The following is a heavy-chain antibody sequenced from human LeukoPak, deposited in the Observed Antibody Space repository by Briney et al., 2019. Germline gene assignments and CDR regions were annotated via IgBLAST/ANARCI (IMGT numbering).Heavy chain of an antibody. J-gene: IGHJ4*02. V-gene: IGHV3-21*01. CDR1: GFTFSSYS. CDR3: ARDLFSSWPRGDY. Sequence: PGGSLRLSCAASGFTFSSYSMNWVRQAPGKGLEWVSSISSSSSYIYYADSVKGRFTISRDNAKNSLYLQMNSLRAEDTAVYYCARDLFSSWPRGDYWGQGTLVTVSS. D-gene: IGHD6-13*01. CDR2: ISSSSSYI.